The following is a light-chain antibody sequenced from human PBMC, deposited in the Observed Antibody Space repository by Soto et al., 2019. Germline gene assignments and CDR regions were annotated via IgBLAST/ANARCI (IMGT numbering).Light chain of an antibody. Sequence: EIVLTQSPGTLSLSPGERSTLSCRASQSVSSYLAWYQQKPGQAPRLLIYGASSRATGIPDRFSGSGSGTDFTLTISGLEPEDFAVYYCQQYGSSPLTFGGGTKV. J-gene: IGKJ4*01. CDR3: QQYGSSPLT. V-gene: IGKV3-20*01. CDR1: QSVSSY. CDR2: GAS.